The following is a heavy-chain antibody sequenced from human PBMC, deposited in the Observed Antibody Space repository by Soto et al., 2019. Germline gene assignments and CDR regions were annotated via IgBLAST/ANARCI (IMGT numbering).Heavy chain of an antibody. CDR1: GFTFSDYY. CDR2: ISSSGSTI. Sequence: GGSLTLSCAASGFTFSDYYMSWIRQAPGKGLEWVSYISSSGSTIYYADSVKGRFTISRDNAKNSLYLQMNSLRAEDTAVYYCARDPRETYYYGSGSETDAFDIWGQGTMVTVSS. D-gene: IGHD3-10*01. CDR3: ARDPRETYYYGSGSETDAFDI. V-gene: IGHV3-11*01. J-gene: IGHJ3*02.